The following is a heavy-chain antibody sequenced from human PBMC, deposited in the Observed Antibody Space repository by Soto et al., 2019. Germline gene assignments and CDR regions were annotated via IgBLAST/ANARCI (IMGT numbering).Heavy chain of an antibody. CDR1: GYSFTSYW. CDR3: ARRRFTETSLWPIAAAGRGDYFDY. CDR2: IYPGDSDT. D-gene: IGHD6-13*01. V-gene: IGHV5-51*01. Sequence: EVQLVQSGAEVKKPGESLKISCKGSGYSFTSYWIGWVRQMPGKGLEWMGIIYPGDSDTRYSPSFQGQVTISADKSISTAYLQWSSLKASDTAMYYCARRRFTETSLWPIAAAGRGDYFDYWGQGTLVTVSS. J-gene: IGHJ4*02.